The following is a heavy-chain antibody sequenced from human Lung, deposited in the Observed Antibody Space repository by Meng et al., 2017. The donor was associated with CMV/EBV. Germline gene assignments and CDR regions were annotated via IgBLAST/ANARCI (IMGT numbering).Heavy chain of an antibody. V-gene: IGHV3-9*01. J-gene: IGHJ6*02. CDR2: ISWNGNHI. CDR1: GFNFDDYA. CDR3: VKGTWGDYWYGLDV. Sequence: GGSXRLXCAASGFNFDDYAMHWVRQGPGKGLEWVSGISWNGNHIGYADSVKGRFTVSRDTAKNSLYLQMNSLRPEDTALYYCVKGTWGDYWYGLDVWGQGXTVTVSS. D-gene: IGHD2/OR15-2a*01.